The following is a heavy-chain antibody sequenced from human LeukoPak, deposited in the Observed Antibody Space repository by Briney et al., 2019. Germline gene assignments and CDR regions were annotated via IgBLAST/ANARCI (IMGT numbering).Heavy chain of an antibody. J-gene: IGHJ6*03. CDR2: ISSSSSYI. CDR3: ARSYYDSSGYYSGVSYMDV. D-gene: IGHD3-22*01. V-gene: IGHV3-21*01. Sequence: GGSLRLSCAASGFTFSSYSMNWVRQAPGKGLEWVSSISSSSSYIYYADSVKGRFTISRDNAKNSLYLQMNSLRAEDTAVYYCARSYYDSSGYYSGVSYMDVWGKGTTVTISS. CDR1: GFTFSSYS.